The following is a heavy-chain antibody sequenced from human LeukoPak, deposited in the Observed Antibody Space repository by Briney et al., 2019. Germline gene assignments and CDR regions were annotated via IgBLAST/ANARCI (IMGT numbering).Heavy chain of an antibody. CDR2: ISTSGTTM. V-gene: IGHV3-48*02. CDR3: ARPLAF. Sequence: PGGSLRLSCAASGFTFSNSNMNWVRQAPGKGLEWISYISTSGTTMYYADSVKGRFTISRDNAKNSLYLQMNSLRDEDTAVYYCARPLAFRGQGTLVTVSS. D-gene: IGHD3-3*02. CDR1: GFTFSNSN. J-gene: IGHJ4*02.